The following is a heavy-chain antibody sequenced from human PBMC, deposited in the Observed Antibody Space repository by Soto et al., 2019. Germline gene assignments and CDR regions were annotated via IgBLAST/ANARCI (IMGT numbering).Heavy chain of an antibody. D-gene: IGHD1-7*01. CDR3: AREGGNTGTSDY. Sequence: QVQMVQSGAEVKKPGTSVKVSCKASGYAFINYAVTWVRQAPGEGLEWMGWVSPSNDNSYCARKFQDRVTMSTETSSNTAYMELRRLTSDDTGVYCCAREGGNTGTSDYWGQGTLVTVSS. CDR2: VSPSNDNS. J-gene: IGHJ4*02. V-gene: IGHV1-18*01. CDR1: GYAFINYA.